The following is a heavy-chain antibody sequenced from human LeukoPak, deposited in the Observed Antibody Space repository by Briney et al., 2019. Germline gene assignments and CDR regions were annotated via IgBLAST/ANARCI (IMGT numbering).Heavy chain of an antibody. V-gene: IGHV3-20*04. J-gene: IGHJ4*02. D-gene: IGHD3-22*01. Sequence: GGSLRLFCAASGFTFDDYGMSWVRQAPGKGLEWVSGINWNGGSTGYADSVKGRFTISRDNAKNSLYLQMNSLRAEDTALYYCARADSTGYFLGHFDYWGQGTLVTVSS. CDR3: ARADSTGYFLGHFDY. CDR1: GFTFDDYG. CDR2: INWNGGST.